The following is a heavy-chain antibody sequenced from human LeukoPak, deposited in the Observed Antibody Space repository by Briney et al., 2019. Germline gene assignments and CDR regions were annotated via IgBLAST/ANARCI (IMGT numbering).Heavy chain of an antibody. Sequence: VGSLRVSSAPSGFTFCSYLMRWVRQAPGTGLVWVARINSDGSDTTNADSVKGRFTISRDNSKNTVYLQMNSLRVEDTAVYYCARDCSSSDCDDWGE. J-gene: IGHJ4*02. CDR1: GFTFCSYL. CDR3: ARDCSSSDCDD. CDR2: INSDGSDT. D-gene: IGHD2-2*01. V-gene: IGHV3-74*01.